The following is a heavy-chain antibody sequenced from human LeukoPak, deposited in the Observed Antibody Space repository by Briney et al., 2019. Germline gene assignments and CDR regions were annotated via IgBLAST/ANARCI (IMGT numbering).Heavy chain of an antibody. CDR1: GFTFSDYY. CDR2: ISSSGSTI. J-gene: IGHJ4*02. Sequence: GGSLRLSCAASGFTFSDYYMSWIRQAPGKGLEWVLYISSSGSTIYYADSVKGRFTISRDNAKNSLYLQMNSLRAEDTAVYYCAKCLNGYNSAWYRGVDYWGQGTLVTVSS. V-gene: IGHV3-11*04. D-gene: IGHD6-19*01. CDR3: AKCLNGYNSAWYRGVDY.